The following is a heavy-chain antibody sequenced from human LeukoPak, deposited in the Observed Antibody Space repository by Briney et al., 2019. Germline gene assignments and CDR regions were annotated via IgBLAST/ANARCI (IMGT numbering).Heavy chain of an antibody. J-gene: IGHJ4*02. CDR3: ARCYYDGAYFDY. V-gene: IGHV1-69*13. D-gene: IGHD3-22*01. CDR2: IIPIFGTA. Sequence: GASVKVSCKASGGTXSSYAISWVRQAPGQGLEWMGGIIPIFGTANYAQKFQGRVTITADESTSTAYMELSSLRSEDTAVYYCARCYYDGAYFDYWGQGTLVTVSS. CDR1: GGTXSSYA.